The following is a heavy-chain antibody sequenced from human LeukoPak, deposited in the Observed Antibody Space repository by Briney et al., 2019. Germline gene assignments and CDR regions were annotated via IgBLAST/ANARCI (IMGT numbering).Heavy chain of an antibody. D-gene: IGHD6-19*01. Sequence: ASVKVSCKVSGYTLTELSMHWVRQAPGKGLEWMGGFDPEDGETIYAQKFQGRVTMTEDTSTDTACMELSSLRSEDTAVYYCATSSGIAVADYFDYWGQGTLVTVSS. CDR1: GYTLTELS. V-gene: IGHV1-24*01. CDR2: FDPEDGET. CDR3: ATSSGIAVADYFDY. J-gene: IGHJ4*02.